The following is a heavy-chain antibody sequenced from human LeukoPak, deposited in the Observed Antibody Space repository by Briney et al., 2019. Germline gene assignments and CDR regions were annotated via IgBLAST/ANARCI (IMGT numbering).Heavy chain of an antibody. D-gene: IGHD1-26*01. J-gene: IGHJ4*02. CDR2: ISWNSGSI. V-gene: IGHV3-9*01. CDR3: AKDIGIVGATGLDY. CDR1: GFTFDDYA. Sequence: GGSLRLSCAASGFTFDDYAMHWVQQAPGKGLEWVSGISWNSGSIGYADSVKGRFTISRDNAKNSLYLQMNGLRAEDTALYYCAKDIGIVGATGLDYWGQGTLVTVSS.